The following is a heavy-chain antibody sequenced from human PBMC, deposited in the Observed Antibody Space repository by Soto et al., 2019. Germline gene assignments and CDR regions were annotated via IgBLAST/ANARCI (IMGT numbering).Heavy chain of an antibody. V-gene: IGHV3-23*01. CDR1: GFTFSSYA. CDR3: AKDQVVVVPATPEANWFDP. Sequence: GGSLRLSCAASGFTFSSYAMSWVRQAPGKGLERVSAISGSGGSTYYADSVKGRFTISRDNSKNTLYLQMNSLRAEDTAVYYCAKDQVVVVPATPEANWFDPWGQGTLVTVSS. J-gene: IGHJ5*02. D-gene: IGHD2-2*01. CDR2: ISGSGGST.